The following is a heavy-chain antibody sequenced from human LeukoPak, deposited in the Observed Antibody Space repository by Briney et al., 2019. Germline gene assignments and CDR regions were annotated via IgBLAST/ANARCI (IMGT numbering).Heavy chain of an antibody. CDR2: IYYSGST. CDR1: GGSFSSYY. CDR3: ARGWDPFYYDSSGYYFDY. J-gene: IGHJ4*02. Sequence: SETLSLACAVYGGSFSSYYWSWIRQPPGKGLEWIGYIYYSGSTNYNPSLKSRVTISVDTSKNQFSLKLSSVTAADTAVYYCARGWDPFYYDSSGYYFDYWGQGTLVTVSS. V-gene: IGHV4-59*01. D-gene: IGHD3-22*01.